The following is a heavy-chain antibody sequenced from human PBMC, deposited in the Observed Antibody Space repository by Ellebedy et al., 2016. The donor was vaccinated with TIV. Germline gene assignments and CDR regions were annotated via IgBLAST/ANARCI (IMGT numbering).Heavy chain of an antibody. CDR1: GYTFTGYY. J-gene: IGHJ4*02. V-gene: IGHV1-2*02. CDR3: ARGYVVADFDY. D-gene: IGHD3-16*01. CDR2: INPNSSAT. Sequence: ASVKVSCKASGYTFTGYYMHWLRQAPGQGLEWLGRINPNSSATKFAQKFQGRVTMTRDTSISAAYMELSRLTSADTAVYYCARGYVVADFDYWGLGTLVTVSS.